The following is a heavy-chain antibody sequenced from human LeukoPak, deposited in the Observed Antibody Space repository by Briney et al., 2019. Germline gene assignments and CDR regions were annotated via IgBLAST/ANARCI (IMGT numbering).Heavy chain of an antibody. CDR3: ARANGSSFDY. CDR1: GFTFSSYA. Sequence: PGGSLRLSCAASGFTFSSYAMHWVRQAPGKGQEYVSAISSNGGSTYYANSVRGRFTISRDNSKNTLYLQMGSLRAEDMAVYYCARANGSSFDYWGQGTLVTVSS. J-gene: IGHJ4*02. V-gene: IGHV3-64*01. CDR2: ISSNGGST. D-gene: IGHD1-26*01.